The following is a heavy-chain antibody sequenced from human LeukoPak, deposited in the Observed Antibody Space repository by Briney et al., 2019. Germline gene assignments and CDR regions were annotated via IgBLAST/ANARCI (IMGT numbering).Heavy chain of an antibody. CDR2: ISGSGGST. J-gene: IGHJ4*02. Sequence: GGSLRLSCAASGFTFSSYAMSWVRQAPGRGLEWVSAISGSGGSTYYADSVKGRFTISRDNSKNTLYLQMNSLRAEDTAVYYCAKVYGSGSYPLFDYWGQGTLVTVSS. V-gene: IGHV3-23*01. D-gene: IGHD3-10*01. CDR1: GFTFSSYA. CDR3: AKVYGSGSYPLFDY.